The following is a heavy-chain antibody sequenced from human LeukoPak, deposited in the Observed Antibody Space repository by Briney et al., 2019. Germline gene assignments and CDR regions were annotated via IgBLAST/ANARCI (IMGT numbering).Heavy chain of an antibody. J-gene: IGHJ4*02. Sequence: GGSLRLSCIGAGFTFSYYAIYWVRQAPGKGLEWVAVVSYDGNDGYYADSVKGRFSISRDNSQNTVTLQMNNLRVDDTAIYYCAKLAWNDGSYYFDYWGQGTLVTVSS. CDR2: VSYDGNDG. D-gene: IGHD1-1*01. CDR1: GFTFSYYA. V-gene: IGHV3-30*18. CDR3: AKLAWNDGSYYFDY.